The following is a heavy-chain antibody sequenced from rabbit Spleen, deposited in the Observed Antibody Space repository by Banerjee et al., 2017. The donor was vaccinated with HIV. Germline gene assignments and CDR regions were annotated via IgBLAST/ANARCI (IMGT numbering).Heavy chain of an antibody. J-gene: IGHJ6*01. V-gene: IGHV1S40*01. Sequence: QSLEESGGDLVKPGASLTLTCTASGFSFSRNYYMCWVRQAPGKGLEWIACISASNSGNTYYASWAKGRFTVSKTSSTTVTLQMTSLTVADTATYFCARDTGSSFSSYGMDLWGPGTLVTVS. D-gene: IGHD8-1*01. CDR3: ARDTGSSFSSYGMDL. CDR1: GFSFSRNYY. CDR2: ISASNSGNT.